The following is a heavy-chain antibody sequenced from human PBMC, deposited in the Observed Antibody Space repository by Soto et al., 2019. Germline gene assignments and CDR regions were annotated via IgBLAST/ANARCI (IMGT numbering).Heavy chain of an antibody. Sequence: EVQLVESGGGLVKPGGSLRLSCAASGFTFSSYSMNWVRQAPGKGLEWVSSISSTSTYIYYADSVKGRFTISRDNAKNSLYLQMNSLGVEDTAVYYCARDQVFGVVTQAYCMDVWGQGSTVTVSS. J-gene: IGHJ6*02. CDR1: GFTFSSYS. V-gene: IGHV3-21*01. CDR3: ARDQVFGVVTQAYCMDV. CDR2: ISSTSTYI. D-gene: IGHD3-3*01.